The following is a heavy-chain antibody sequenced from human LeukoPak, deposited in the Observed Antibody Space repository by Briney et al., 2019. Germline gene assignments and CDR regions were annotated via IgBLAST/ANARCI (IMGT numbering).Heavy chain of an antibody. CDR3: AREVPDNWFDP. D-gene: IGHD2-2*01. Sequence: PSETLSLTCTVSGGSISSHYWSWIRQPPGKGLEWIGYIYYSGSTNYNPSLKSRVTISVDTSKNQFSLKLSSVTAADTAVYYCAREVPDNWFDPWGQGTLVTVSS. CDR1: GGSISSHY. J-gene: IGHJ5*02. V-gene: IGHV4-59*11. CDR2: IYYSGST.